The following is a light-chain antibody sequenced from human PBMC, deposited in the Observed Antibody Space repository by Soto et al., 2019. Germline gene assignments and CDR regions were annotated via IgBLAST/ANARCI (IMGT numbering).Light chain of an antibody. V-gene: IGKV3-15*01. CDR2: GAS. Sequence: EIVMTQSPATLSVSPGERATLSCRASQSVSSNLAWYQQKPGQAPRLLIYGASTRATGIPARCSGSGSGTEFTLTISSLQSEDFAVYYCQQYNNWGTFGHGTKVEIK. CDR1: QSVSSN. J-gene: IGKJ1*01. CDR3: QQYNNWGT.